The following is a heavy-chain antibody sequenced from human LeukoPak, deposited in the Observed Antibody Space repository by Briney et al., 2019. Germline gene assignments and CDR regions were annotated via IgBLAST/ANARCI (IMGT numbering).Heavy chain of an antibody. CDR3: ARPATGYCSSAGCHWDS. CDR2: ISASSNFI. V-gene: IGHV3-21*01. CDR1: GFTFSTQS. Sequence: GGSLRLSCAASGFTFSTQSMYWVRQAPGRGLEWVSSISASSNFIHYAESVRGRFTISRDNAKKSLYLQMNSLGAQDTAVYYCARPATGYCSSAGCHWDSWGQGTLVTVSS. J-gene: IGHJ4*02. D-gene: IGHD2-2*01.